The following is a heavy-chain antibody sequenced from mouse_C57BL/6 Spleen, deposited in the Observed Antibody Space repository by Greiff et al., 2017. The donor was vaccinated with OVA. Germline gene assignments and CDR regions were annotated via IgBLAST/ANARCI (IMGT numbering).Heavy chain of an antibody. J-gene: IGHJ3*01. D-gene: IGHD1-1*01. Sequence: QVQLQQPGAELVRPGSSVKLSCKASGYTFTSYWMHWVKQRPIQGLEWIGNIDPSDSETHYNQKFKDKATLTVDKSSSTAYMQLSSLTSEDSAVYYCAASYYGSSPAWFAYWGQGTLVTVSA. CDR2: IDPSDSET. CDR3: AASYYGSSPAWFAY. V-gene: IGHV1-52*01. CDR1: GYTFTSYW.